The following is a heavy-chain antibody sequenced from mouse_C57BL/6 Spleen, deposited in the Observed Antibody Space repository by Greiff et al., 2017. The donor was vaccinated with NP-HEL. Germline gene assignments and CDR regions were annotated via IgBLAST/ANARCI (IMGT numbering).Heavy chain of an antibody. J-gene: IGHJ4*01. V-gene: IGHV5-17*01. CDR2: ISSCSSTI. D-gene: IGHD4-1*01. Sequence: EVQLMESGGGLVKPGGSLKLSCAASGFTFSDYGMHWVRQAPEKGLEWVAYISSCSSTIYYADTVKGRFTISRDNAKNTLFLQMTSLGYEDTAMYYCARLGRDYAMDYWGQGTSVTVSS. CDR3: ARLGRDYAMDY. CDR1: GFTFSDYG.